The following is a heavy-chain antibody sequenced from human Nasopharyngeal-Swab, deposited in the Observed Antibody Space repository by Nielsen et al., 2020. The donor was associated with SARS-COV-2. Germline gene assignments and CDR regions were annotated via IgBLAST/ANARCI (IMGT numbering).Heavy chain of an antibody. Sequence: GSLRLSCTVSGGSISSYYWSWIRQPPGKGLEWIGYIYYSGSTSYNPSLKSRVTISVDTSKNQFSLKLSSVTAADTAVYYCARLLLSPYDRRIDYFDYWGQGTLVTVSS. V-gene: IGHV4-59*01. J-gene: IGHJ4*02. CDR1: GGSISSYY. CDR2: IYYSGST. D-gene: IGHD3-22*01. CDR3: ARLLLSPYDRRIDYFDY.